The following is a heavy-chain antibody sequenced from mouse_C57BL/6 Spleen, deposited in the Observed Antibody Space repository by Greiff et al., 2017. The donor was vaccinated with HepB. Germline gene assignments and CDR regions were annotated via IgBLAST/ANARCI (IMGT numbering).Heavy chain of an antibody. J-gene: IGHJ2*01. V-gene: IGHV1-50*01. CDR3: ARSETPTGNGLPFFDY. Sequence: QVQLQQPGAELVKPGASVKLSCKASGYTFTSYWMQWVKQRPGQGLEWIGEIDPSDSYTNYNQKFKGKATLTVDTSSSTAYMQLSSLTSEDSAVYYCARSETPTGNGLPFFDYWGQGTTLTVSS. CDR1: GYTFTSYW. CDR2: IDPSDSYT. D-gene: IGHD4-1*02.